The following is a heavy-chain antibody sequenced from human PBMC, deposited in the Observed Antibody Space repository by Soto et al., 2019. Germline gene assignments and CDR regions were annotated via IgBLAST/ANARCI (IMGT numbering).Heavy chain of an antibody. Sequence: SETLSLTCTVSGCSLSRNAHYWGWIRQPPGKGLEWIGSIYYSGTYYNPSLKSRVTISVDTSKNQFSLKLSSVTAADTAVYYCSITMVRGKDVFDYWGQGTLVTVS. CDR3: SITMVRGKDVFDY. J-gene: IGHJ4*02. V-gene: IGHV4-39*01. D-gene: IGHD3-10*01. CDR1: GCSLSRNAHY. CDR2: IYYSGT.